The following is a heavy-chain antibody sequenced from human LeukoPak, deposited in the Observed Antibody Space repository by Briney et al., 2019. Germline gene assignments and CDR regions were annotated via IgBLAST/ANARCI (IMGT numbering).Heavy chain of an antibody. V-gene: IGHV4-59*01. CDR1: GGSISSYY. CDR2: IYYSGST. Sequence: SETLSLTCTVSGGSISSYYWSWIRQPPGKGLEWIGYIYYSGSTNYNPSLKSRVTISVDTSKNQFSLKLSSVAAADTAVYYCARDFFSGSTALGYWGHGTLVTVSS. J-gene: IGHJ4*01. D-gene: IGHD1-26*01. CDR3: ARDFFSGSTALGY.